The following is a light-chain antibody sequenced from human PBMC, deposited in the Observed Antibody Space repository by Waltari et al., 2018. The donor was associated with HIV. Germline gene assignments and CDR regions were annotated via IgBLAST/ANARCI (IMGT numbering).Light chain of an antibody. CDR3: GTWDSSLSSVV. CDR1: TSNIGNNY. V-gene: IGLV1-51*01. J-gene: IGLJ3*02. Sequence: QSVLTQPPSMSAASGQKVTISCSGGTSNIGNNYVSWYQQIPGAAPKLLIYDNDKRPAGIPDRFSGSKSGTSGTLGITGLQSGDEADYYCGTWDSSLSSVVFGVGTKLTVL. CDR2: DND.